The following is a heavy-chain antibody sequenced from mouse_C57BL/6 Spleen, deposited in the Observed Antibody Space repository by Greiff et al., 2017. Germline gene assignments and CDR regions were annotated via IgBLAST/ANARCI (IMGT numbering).Heavy chain of an antibody. Sequence: VQLKQSGPELVKPGASVKISCKASGYAFSSSWMNWVKQRPGKGLEWIGRIYPGDGDTSYNGKFKGKATLTADKSSSTAYMQLRSLTSEDSAVYYCARCYYYRNSYAMDYWGQGTSVTVSS. V-gene: IGHV1-82*01. CDR1: GYAFSSSW. D-gene: IGHD2-5*01. CDR3: ARCYYYRNSYAMDY. J-gene: IGHJ4*01. CDR2: IYPGDGDT.